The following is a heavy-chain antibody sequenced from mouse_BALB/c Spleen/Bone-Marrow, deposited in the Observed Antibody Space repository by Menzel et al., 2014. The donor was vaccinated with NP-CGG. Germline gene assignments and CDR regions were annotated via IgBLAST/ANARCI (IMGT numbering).Heavy chain of an antibody. V-gene: IGHV14-3*02. CDR2: IDPAIGNT. D-gene: IGHD3-3*01. J-gene: IGHJ3*01. CDR3: AGDGAY. CDR1: GFNIKVTY. Sequence: DVQLQESGAELVKPGALVKLSCTASGFNIKVTYMLWVKQRPEQGLEWIGRIDPAIGNTKYDPKFQGKATITADTTSNTAYLQLSSLTSEDTAVYYCAGDGAYWGQGTLVTVSA.